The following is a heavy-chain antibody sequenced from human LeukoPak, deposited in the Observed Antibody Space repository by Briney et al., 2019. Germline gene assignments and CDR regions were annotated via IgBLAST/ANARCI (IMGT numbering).Heavy chain of an antibody. CDR2: INAGNGNT. CDR3: ARSRGSGSHYYYYGMDV. V-gene: IGHV1-3*01. Sequence: GASVTVSCTASGYTFTSYAMHWVRQAPGQRLEWMGWINAGNGNTKYSQKFQGRVTITRDTSASTAYMELSSLRSEDTAVYYCARSRGSGSHYYYYGMDVWGQGTTVTVSS. J-gene: IGHJ6*02. CDR1: GYTFTSYA. D-gene: IGHD3-10*01.